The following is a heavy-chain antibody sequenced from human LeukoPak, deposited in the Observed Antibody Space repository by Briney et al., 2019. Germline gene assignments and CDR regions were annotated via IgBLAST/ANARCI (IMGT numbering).Heavy chain of an antibody. Sequence: PSETLSLTCTVSGGSISSSSYYWGWIRQPPGKGLEWIGSIYYSGSTYYNPSLKSRVTISVDTSKNQVSLKLSSVTAADTAVYYCARDQAVRGVITNPFDYWGQGTLVTVSS. CDR3: ARDQAVRGVITNPFDY. D-gene: IGHD3-10*01. CDR2: IYYSGST. CDR1: GGSISSSSYY. J-gene: IGHJ4*02. V-gene: IGHV4-39*07.